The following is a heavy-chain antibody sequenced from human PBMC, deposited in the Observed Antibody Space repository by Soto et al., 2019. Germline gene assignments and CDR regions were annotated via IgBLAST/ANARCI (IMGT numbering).Heavy chain of an antibody. CDR3: ARGPLFVLMTGYSTKMFDP. CDR2: INHSGST. V-gene: IGHV4-34*01. Sequence: QVQLQQWGAGLLKPSETLSLTCAVYGGSFSGYYWSWIRQPPGKGLEWIGEINHSGSTNYNPSLKSRVTISVDTSKNQFSLKLSSVTAADTAVYYCARGPLFVLMTGYSTKMFDPWGQGTLVTVSS. CDR1: GGSFSGYY. J-gene: IGHJ5*02. D-gene: IGHD3-9*01.